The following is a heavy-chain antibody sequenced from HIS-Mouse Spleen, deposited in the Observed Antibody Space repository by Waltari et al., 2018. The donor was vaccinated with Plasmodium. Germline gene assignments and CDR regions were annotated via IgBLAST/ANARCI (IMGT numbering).Heavy chain of an antibody. J-gene: IGHJ4*02. D-gene: IGHD2-15*01. CDR2: INHSGRT. V-gene: IGHV4-34*01. CDR3: ARLVVVASKDSY. CDR1: GGSFGGYY. Sequence: HVQLQQGGAGLLTPSETVSLTCAVSGGSFGGYYWRWIRQLPGKGVEWSGEINHSGRTNYNPSLKSRVTISVDTSKNQFSRKLSSVTAADTAVYYCARLVVVASKDSYWGQGTLVTVSS.